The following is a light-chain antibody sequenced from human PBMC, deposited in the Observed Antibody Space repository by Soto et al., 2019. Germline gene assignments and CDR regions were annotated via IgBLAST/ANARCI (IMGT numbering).Light chain of an antibody. CDR3: QQYGSSPRA. V-gene: IGKV3-20*01. CDR2: DVS. CDR1: QTLRSGY. Sequence: TQSPSSLSASVGDRATLSCRASQTLRSGYLAWYQHKPGQAPRLLIYDVSSRATGIPDRFSGSGSGTDFTLTISRLEPEDFAVYYCQQYGSSPRAFGQGTKVDIK. J-gene: IGKJ1*01.